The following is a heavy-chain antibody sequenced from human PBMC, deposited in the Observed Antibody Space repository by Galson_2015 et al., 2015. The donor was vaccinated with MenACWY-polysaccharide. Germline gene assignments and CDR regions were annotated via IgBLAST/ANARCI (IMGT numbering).Heavy chain of an antibody. J-gene: IGHJ3*02. CDR1: GFTFSSYA. CDR3: EARFPDYDILTGYYSGDAFDI. Sequence: SLRLSCAASGFTFSSYAMHWVRQAPGKGLEWVAVISYDGSNKYYADSVKGRFTISRDNSKNTLYLQMNSLRAEDTAVYYCEARFPDYDILTGYYSGDAFDIWGQGTMVTVSS. V-gene: IGHV3-30-3*01. CDR2: ISYDGSNK. D-gene: IGHD3-9*01.